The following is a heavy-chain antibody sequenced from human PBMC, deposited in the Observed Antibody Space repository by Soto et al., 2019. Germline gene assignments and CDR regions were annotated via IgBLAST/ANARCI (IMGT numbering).Heavy chain of an antibody. D-gene: IGHD3-3*01. J-gene: IGHJ5*02. CDR1: GFTFGGYA. V-gene: IGHV3-48*02. Sequence: GVSLRLSCTASGFTFGGYAMTWFRQAPWKGQKWASHISSSSRTIYYADSVKGRFTISRDNAKISLYLQMNNLRDEDSVVFYCVREARFLEWLCLNWFDPWGQGTLVTVS. CDR2: ISSSSRTI. CDR3: VREARFLEWLCLNWFDP.